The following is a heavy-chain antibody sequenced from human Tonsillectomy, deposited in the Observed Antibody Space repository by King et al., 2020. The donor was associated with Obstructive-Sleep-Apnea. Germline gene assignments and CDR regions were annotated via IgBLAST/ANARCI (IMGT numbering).Heavy chain of an antibody. D-gene: IGHD2-2*01. J-gene: IGHJ4*02. CDR2: ISWDSGSI. CDR3: AKGGCSSTTCSFDY. V-gene: IGHV3-9*01. CDR1: GLAFDDCA. Sequence: VQLVESGGGLVQPGRSLSLSCAVSGLAFDDCAMHWVRQTPGKGLEWVSGISWDSGSIGYADSVKGRFTIYRDNAKNSLYLQMNRLSAEDTALYYCAKGGCSSTTCSFDYWGQGTLVTVSS.